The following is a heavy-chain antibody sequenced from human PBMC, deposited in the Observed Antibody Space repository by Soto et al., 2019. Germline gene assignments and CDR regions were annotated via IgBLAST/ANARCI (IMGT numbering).Heavy chain of an antibody. CDR2: IYYRGST. CDR1: GGSISSYY. J-gene: IGHJ4*02. CDR3: ARGGGSSGWRPY. V-gene: IGHV4-59*01. D-gene: IGHD6-19*01. Sequence: SETLSLTCTVSGGSISSYYWSWIRQPPGKGLEWIGYIYYRGSTNYNPSLKSRVTISVDTSKNQFSLKLSSVTAADTAVYYCARGGGSSGWRPYWGQGTLVTVSS.